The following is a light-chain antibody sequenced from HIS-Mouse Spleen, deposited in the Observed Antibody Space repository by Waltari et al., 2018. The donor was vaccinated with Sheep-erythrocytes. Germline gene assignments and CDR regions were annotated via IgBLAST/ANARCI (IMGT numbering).Light chain of an antibody. J-gene: IGKJ4*01. CDR3: QRSYSTPPLT. V-gene: IGKV1-39*01. Sequence: DIQMTQSPSSLSASVGDRVTITCRASQSISSYLNWYQQKPGKAPKLLIYAASSLQRGGPSRFSGSGSGTDFTITISSLQPEDFATYYCQRSYSTPPLTFGGGTK. CDR1: QSISSY. CDR2: AAS.